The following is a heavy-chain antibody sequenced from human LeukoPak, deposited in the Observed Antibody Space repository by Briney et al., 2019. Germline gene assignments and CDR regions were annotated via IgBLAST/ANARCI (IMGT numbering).Heavy chain of an antibody. CDR2: ISYDGSNK. CDR1: GFTFSSYG. CDR3: AKDEYYDYVWGSYRGGTPYFDY. J-gene: IGHJ4*02. Sequence: GGSLRLSCAASGFTFSSYGMHWVRQAPGKGLEWVAVISYDGSNKYYADSVKGRFTISRDNSKNTLYLQMNSLRAEDTAVYYCAKDEYYDYVWGSYRGGTPYFDYWGQGTLVTVSS. D-gene: IGHD3-16*02. V-gene: IGHV3-30*18.